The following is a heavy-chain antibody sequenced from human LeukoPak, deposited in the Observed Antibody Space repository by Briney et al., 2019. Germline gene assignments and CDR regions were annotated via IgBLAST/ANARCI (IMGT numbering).Heavy chain of an antibody. CDR1: GFTFSSYG. V-gene: IGHV3-30*18. CDR3: AKDGPSGSYFNY. Sequence: GSLRLSCAASGFTFSSYGMHWVRQAPGKGLEWVAVISYDGSNEYYADSVKGRFTISRDNSKNTLYLQMNSLRAEDTAVYYCAKDGPSGSYFNYWGQGTLVTVSS. J-gene: IGHJ4*02. D-gene: IGHD1-26*01. CDR2: ISYDGSNE.